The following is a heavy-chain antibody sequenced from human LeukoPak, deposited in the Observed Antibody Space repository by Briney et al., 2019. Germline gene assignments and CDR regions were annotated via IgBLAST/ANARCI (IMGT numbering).Heavy chain of an antibody. D-gene: IGHD3-3*01. CDR2: ISGSGGST. V-gene: IGHV3-23*01. J-gene: IGHJ6*02. Sequence: PGGSLRLSCAASGFTFSSYAMSWVRQAPGKGLEWVSAISGSGGSTYYADSVKGRFTISRDNSKNTLYLQMNSLRAEDTAVYYCAKVPNYDFWSGYNYCGMDVWGQGTTVTVSS. CDR3: AKVPNYDFWSGYNYCGMDV. CDR1: GFTFSSYA.